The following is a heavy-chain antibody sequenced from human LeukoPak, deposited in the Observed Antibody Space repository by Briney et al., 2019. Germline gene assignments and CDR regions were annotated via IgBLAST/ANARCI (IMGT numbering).Heavy chain of an antibody. Sequence: PGRSLRLSCAASGFTFSSYAMHWVRQAPGKGLEWVAVISYDGSNKYYADSVKGRFTISRDNSKNTLYLQMNSLRAEDTAVYYCAKDQYSSSSGAFDIWGQGTMVTVSS. J-gene: IGHJ3*02. D-gene: IGHD6-6*01. V-gene: IGHV3-30-3*01. CDR3: AKDQYSSSSGAFDI. CDR1: GFTFSSYA. CDR2: ISYDGSNK.